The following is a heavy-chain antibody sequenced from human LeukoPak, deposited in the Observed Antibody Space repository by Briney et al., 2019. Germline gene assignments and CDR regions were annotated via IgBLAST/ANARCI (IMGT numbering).Heavy chain of an antibody. V-gene: IGHV4-61*02. CDR3: TRARHIAAAGEPHWYFDL. D-gene: IGHD6-13*01. J-gene: IGHJ2*01. CDR2: IYTSGST. Sequence: PSQTLSLTCTVSGGSISSGSYYWSWIRQPAGKGLEWIGRIYTSGSTNYNPSLKSRVTISVDTSKNQFSLKLSSVTAADTAMYYCTRARHIAAAGEPHWYFDLWGRGTLVTVSS. CDR1: GGSISSGSYY.